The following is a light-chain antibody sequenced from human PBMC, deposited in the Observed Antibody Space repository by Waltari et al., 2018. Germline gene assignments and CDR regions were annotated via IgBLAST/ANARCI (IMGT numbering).Light chain of an antibody. CDR2: KDT. Sequence: SYDLTQPPSMSLSPGQPARITCSADVAAKQYVYWYQQKPGQSPVLVIYKDTERTSGIPERFSVSSSGTTVTLTISGVQAEDEADYYCQSADRTGTFVIFGGGTKLTVL. J-gene: IGLJ2*01. V-gene: IGLV3-25*03. CDR3: QSADRTGTFVI. CDR1: VAAKQY.